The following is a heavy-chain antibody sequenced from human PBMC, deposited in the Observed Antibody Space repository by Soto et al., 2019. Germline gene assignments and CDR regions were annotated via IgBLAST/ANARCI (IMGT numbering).Heavy chain of an antibody. Sequence: QVQLQESGPGLVKPSQTLSLTCTVSGGSISSGGYYWSWIRQHPGKGLEWIGYIYYSGSTYYNTSLKSRVTLSVDTSKNQFSLKLTSVTAADTAVYYCARAVDYGDYCLDYWGQGTLVTVSS. V-gene: IGHV4-31*03. CDR1: GGSISSGGYY. CDR2: IYYSGST. D-gene: IGHD4-17*01. J-gene: IGHJ4*02. CDR3: ARAVDYGDYCLDY.